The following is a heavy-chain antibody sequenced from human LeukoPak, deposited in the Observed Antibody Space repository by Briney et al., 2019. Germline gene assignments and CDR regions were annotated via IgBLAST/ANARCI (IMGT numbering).Heavy chain of an antibody. D-gene: IGHD6-6*01. CDR1: GFTFSSYG. V-gene: IGHV3-30*02. CDR2: IRYDGSNK. CDR3: AKEGIAARRDAFDI. J-gene: IGHJ3*02. Sequence: PGGSLRLSCAASGFTFSSYGMHWVRQAPGKGLEWVAFIRYDGSNKYYADSVKGRFTISRDNSKNTLYLQMNSPRAEDTAVYYCAKEGIAARRDAFDIWGQGTMVTVSS.